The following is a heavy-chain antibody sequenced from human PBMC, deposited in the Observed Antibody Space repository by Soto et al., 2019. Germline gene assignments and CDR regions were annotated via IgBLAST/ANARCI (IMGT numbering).Heavy chain of an antibody. CDR2: IRGSGGGT. CDR3: VKASGRVHYGMHV. J-gene: IGHJ6*02. Sequence: EVQVLESGGGSVQPGGSLRLSCAASGFPFSMFAMNWVRQAPGKGLEWVSGIRGSGGGTYYADSVKGRFTISRDDSRNMLYLEMNTLRGEDTAVYYCVKASGRVHYGMHVWGQGTTVTVSS. V-gene: IGHV3-23*01. D-gene: IGHD3-10*01. CDR1: GFPFSMFA.